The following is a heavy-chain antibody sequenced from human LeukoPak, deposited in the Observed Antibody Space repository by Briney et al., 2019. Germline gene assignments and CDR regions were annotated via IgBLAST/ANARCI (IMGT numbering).Heavy chain of an antibody. J-gene: IGHJ4*02. CDR1: GYTFTFYY. V-gene: IGHV1-2*02. Sequence: ASVTVSCKASGYTFTFYYMHWVRQAPGQGLEWMGWINPNSGGTNYAQKFQGRVTMTRDTSISTAYMELSRLRSDDTAVYYCAREPIYDSSGYPFDYWGQGTLATVSS. CDR3: AREPIYDSSGYPFDY. CDR2: INPNSGGT. D-gene: IGHD3-22*01.